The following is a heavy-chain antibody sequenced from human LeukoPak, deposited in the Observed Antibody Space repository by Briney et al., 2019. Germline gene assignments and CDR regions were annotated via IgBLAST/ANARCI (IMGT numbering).Heavy chain of an antibody. J-gene: IGHJ5*02. CDR1: GGTFSSYA. D-gene: IGHD5-24*01. Sequence: ASVKVSCKASGGTFSSYAISWVRQAPGQGLEWMGGIIPIFGTANYAQKFQGRVTITADESTSTAYMELSSLRSEDTAVYYCASAVGGYNQRGNWFDPWGQGTLVTVSS. CDR2: IIPIFGTA. CDR3: ASAVGGYNQRGNWFDP. V-gene: IGHV1-69*13.